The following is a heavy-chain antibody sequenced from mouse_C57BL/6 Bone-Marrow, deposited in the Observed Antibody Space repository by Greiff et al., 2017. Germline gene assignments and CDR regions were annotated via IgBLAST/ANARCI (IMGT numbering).Heavy chain of an antibody. J-gene: IGHJ1*03. CDR2: IYPRSGNT. Sequence: QVQLQESGAELARPGASVKLSCKASGYTFTSYGISWVKQRTGQGLEWIGEIYPRSGNTYYNEKFKGKATLTADKSSSTAYMELRSLTSEDSAVYFCARGPLNWYFDVWGTGTTVTVSS. CDR1: GYTFTSYG. V-gene: IGHV1-81*01. CDR3: ARGPLNWYFDV.